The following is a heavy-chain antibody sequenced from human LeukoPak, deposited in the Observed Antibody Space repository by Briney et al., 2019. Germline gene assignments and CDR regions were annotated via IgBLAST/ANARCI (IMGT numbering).Heavy chain of an antibody. V-gene: IGHV4-59*01. CDR1: GGSISSYY. CDR2: IYYSGST. J-gene: IGHJ5*02. D-gene: IGHD2-2*01. CDR3: ARDRYQNWFDP. Sequence: SETLSLTCTVSGGSISSYYWSWIRQPPGKGLEWIGYIYYSGSTNYNPSLKSRVTISVDTSKNQFSLKLSSVTAADTAVYYCARDRYQNWFDPWGQGTLVTVSS.